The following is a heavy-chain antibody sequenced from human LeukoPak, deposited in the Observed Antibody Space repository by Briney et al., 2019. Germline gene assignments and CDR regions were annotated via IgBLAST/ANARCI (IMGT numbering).Heavy chain of an antibody. D-gene: IGHD2-2*02. Sequence: ASVKVSCKASGYTFTGYYMHWVRQAPGQGLEWMGWINPNSGGTNYAQKFQGRVTMTRDTSISTAYMELSRLRSDDTAVYYCARDPCSSTSCYKGYNWFDPWGRGTLVTVSS. CDR3: ARDPCSSTSCYKGYNWFDP. V-gene: IGHV1-2*02. CDR2: INPNSGGT. CDR1: GYTFTGYY. J-gene: IGHJ5*02.